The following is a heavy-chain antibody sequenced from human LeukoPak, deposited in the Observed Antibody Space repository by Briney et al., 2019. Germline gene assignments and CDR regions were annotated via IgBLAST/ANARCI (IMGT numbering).Heavy chain of an antibody. J-gene: IGHJ4*02. V-gene: IGHV3-23*01. Sequence: GGSPRLSCAASGFTFSSYDMSWVRQAPGKGLEWVSAVSGAGRRVYYADSVKDRFTISRDNSKNTVHLQMNSLRAEDTAVYYCAKRGRYDSSGNYGAFGYWGQGTLVTVSS. CDR1: GFTFSSYD. D-gene: IGHD3-22*01. CDR2: VSGAGRRV. CDR3: AKRGRYDSSGNYGAFGY.